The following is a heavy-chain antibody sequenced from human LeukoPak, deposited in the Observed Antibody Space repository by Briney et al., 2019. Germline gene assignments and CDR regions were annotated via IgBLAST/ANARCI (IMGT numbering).Heavy chain of an antibody. V-gene: IGHV1-46*02. CDR3: ASDSGSFHYDMDV. J-gene: IGHJ6*02. Sequence: ASVKVSCKTSGYSFNSHRVHWVRQAPGQGLEWMGINFSHDGSTSNTQKFQGRVTMTRDTSTSTVYMELSSLRSEDTAVYYCASDSGSFHYDMDVWGQGTTVIVSS. CDR1: GYSFNSHR. D-gene: IGHD3-10*01. CDR2: NFSHDGST.